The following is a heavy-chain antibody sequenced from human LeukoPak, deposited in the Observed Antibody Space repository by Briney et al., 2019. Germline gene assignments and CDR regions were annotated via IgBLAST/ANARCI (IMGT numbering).Heavy chain of an antibody. V-gene: IGHV3-43D*03. CDR3: AKDMEGGGSYYLLDY. J-gene: IGHJ4*02. Sequence: GGSLRLSCAASGFTFYDYAMHWVRQAPGKGLEWVSLISWDGGSTYYADSVKGRFTISRDNSKNSLYLQMNSLRAEDTALYYCAKDMEGGGSYYLLDYWGQGTLVTVSS. CDR1: GFTFYDYA. CDR2: ISWDGGST. D-gene: IGHD1-26*01.